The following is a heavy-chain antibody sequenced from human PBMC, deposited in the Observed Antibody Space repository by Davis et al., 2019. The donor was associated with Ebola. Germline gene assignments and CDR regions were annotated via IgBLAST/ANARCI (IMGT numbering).Heavy chain of an antibody. J-gene: IGHJ4*02. CDR1: GYTFTSYW. CDR2: IYPGDSDT. D-gene: IGHD6-19*01. V-gene: IGHV5-51*01. CDR3: ARDGYSSGWVFDY. Sequence: GGSLRLSCKGSGYTFTSYWIAWVRQMPGKGLEWMGLIYPGDSDTTYSPAFQGQVTISVDKSINTAYLQWSSLKASDTAMYYCARDGYSSGWVFDYWGQGTLLTVSS.